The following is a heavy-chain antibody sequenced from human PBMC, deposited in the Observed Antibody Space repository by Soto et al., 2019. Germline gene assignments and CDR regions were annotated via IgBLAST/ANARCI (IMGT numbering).Heavy chain of an antibody. V-gene: IGHV4-34*01. J-gene: IGHJ4*02. CDR1: GGSFTGYY. CDR3: ANTHSFRPIFGVAPSRLHY. Sequence: QVHLQQWGAGLLKPSETLSLTCAVYGGSFTGYYWSWIRQPPWKGLEWIGEINHSGSANYNPSLMIRVTVSADTSNNQFSRRLSPLTAPVTALYYCANTHSFRPIFGVAPSRLHYWCQGTLVTASS. D-gene: IGHD3-3*01. CDR2: INHSGSA.